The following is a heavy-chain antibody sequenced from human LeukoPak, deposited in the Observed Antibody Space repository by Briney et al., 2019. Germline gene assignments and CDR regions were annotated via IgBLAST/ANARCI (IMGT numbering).Heavy chain of an antibody. D-gene: IGHD6-13*01. CDR2: ISGYNGHT. J-gene: IGHJ4*02. CDR3: ARHSFEGSSSWYGPFFEDY. Sequence: ASVKVSCKASGYMFTRYGISWVRQAPGQGLEWMGWISGYNGHTNYAQKLQGRVTMTTDTSTSTAYMELRSLRSEDTAMYYCARHSFEGSSSWYGPFFEDYWGQGTLVTVSS. CDR1: GYMFTRYG. V-gene: IGHV1-18*01.